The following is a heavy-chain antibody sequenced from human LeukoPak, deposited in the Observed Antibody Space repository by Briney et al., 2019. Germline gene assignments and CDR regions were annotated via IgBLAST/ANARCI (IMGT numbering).Heavy chain of an antibody. V-gene: IGHV4-59*01. CDR3: ARGGGYSYGDNWFDP. CDR2: IYYSGST. D-gene: IGHD5-18*01. Sequence: PSETLSLTCTVSGGSINSYYWSWIRQPPGKGLEWIGYIYYSGSTNYNPSLKSRVTISVDTSKNQFSLKLSSVTAADTAVYYCARGGGYSYGDNWFDPWGQGTLVTVSS. J-gene: IGHJ5*02. CDR1: GGSINSYY.